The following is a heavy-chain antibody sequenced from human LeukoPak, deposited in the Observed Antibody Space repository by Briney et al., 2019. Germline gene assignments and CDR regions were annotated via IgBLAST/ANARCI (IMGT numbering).Heavy chain of an antibody. CDR1: GFTFSGYG. Sequence: GGSLRLSCAASGFTFSGYGMHWVRQAPGKGLEWVAVISYDGSNKYYADSVKGRFIISRDNSKNTLYVQMNSLRAEDTAVYYCAKYLAHSSGWLLDAFDIWGQGTMVTVSS. CDR2: ISYDGSNK. D-gene: IGHD6-19*01. J-gene: IGHJ3*02. V-gene: IGHV3-30*18. CDR3: AKYLAHSSGWLLDAFDI.